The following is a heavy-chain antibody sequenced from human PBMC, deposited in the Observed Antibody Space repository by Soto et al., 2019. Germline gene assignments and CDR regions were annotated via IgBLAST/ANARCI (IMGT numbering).Heavy chain of an antibody. J-gene: IGHJ3*02. CDR2: ISYDGSNK. CDR1: GFTFSSYA. CDR3: ARDWSGYEWVGAFDI. V-gene: IGHV3-30-3*01. Sequence: GGSLRLSCAASGFTFSSYAMHWVRQAPGKGLEWVAVISYDGSNKYYADSVKGRFTISRDNSKNTLYLQMNSLRAEDTAVYYCARDWSGYEWVGAFDIWGQGTMVTVSS. D-gene: IGHD5-12*01.